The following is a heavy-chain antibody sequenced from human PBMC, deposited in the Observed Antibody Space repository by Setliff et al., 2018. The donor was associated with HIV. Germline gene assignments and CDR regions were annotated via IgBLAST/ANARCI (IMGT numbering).Heavy chain of an antibody. J-gene: IGHJ4*02. D-gene: IGHD3-10*01. V-gene: IGHV1-69*10. CDR2: INPNLGIA. CDR3: ATSPEEGTFDFDY. Sequence: GASVKVSCKASGGTFSSYAISWVRQAPGQGLEWMGGINPNLGIANYAQKFQGRVTITADESTSTAYMELSSLRSEDTAVYYCATSPEEGTFDFDYWGQGTLVTVSS. CDR1: GGTFSSYA.